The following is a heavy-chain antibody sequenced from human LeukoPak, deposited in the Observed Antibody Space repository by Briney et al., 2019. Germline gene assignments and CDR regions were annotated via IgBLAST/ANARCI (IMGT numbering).Heavy chain of an antibody. CDR2: IYENGGTT. Sequence: GGSLRLSCVGSGFTFRSHAMSWVRQAPEKGLEFVSGIYENGGTTYYADSVKGRFSISRDNSKNTLYLQMDRLRGEDTAVYYCAKDFRIGYSAHFDYWAQGALVTVSS. D-gene: IGHD2-21*01. J-gene: IGHJ4*02. CDR3: AKDFRIGYSAHFDY. V-gene: IGHV3-23*01. CDR1: GFTFRSHA.